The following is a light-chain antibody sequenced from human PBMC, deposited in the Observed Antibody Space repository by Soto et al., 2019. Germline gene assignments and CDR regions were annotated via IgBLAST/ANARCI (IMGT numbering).Light chain of an antibody. CDR2: DVS. Sequence: QSALTQPASVSGSPGQSITLSCTGTSSDVGGYNYVSWYQQHPGKAPKLMIYDVSNRPTGVSNRFSGSKSGNTASLTISGLQAEDEADYYCSSYTSSSTYVVFGGGNKLTVL. V-gene: IGLV2-14*01. CDR3: SSYTSSSTYVV. CDR1: SSDVGGYNY. J-gene: IGLJ2*01.